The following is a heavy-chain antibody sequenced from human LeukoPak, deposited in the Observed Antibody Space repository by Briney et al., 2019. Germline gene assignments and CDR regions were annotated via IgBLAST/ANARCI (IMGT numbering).Heavy chain of an antibody. CDR3: ARVGPYTAIEDY. V-gene: IGHV1-69*05. D-gene: IGHD2-21*02. CDR1: GGTFSSYA. CDR2: IIPIFGTA. J-gene: IGHJ4*02. Sequence: SVKVSCKASGGTFSSYAISWVRQAPGQGLEWMGGIIPIFGTANYAQKFQGRVTITTDESTSTAYMELSSLRSEDTAVYYCARVGPYTAIEDYWGQGTLVTVSS.